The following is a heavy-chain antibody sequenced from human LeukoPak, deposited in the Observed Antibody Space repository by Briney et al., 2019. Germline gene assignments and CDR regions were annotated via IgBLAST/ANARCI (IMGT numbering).Heavy chain of an antibody. Sequence: GASLQISCKGSGSIFTSYWIGWVRQLPGKGLEWMGIIYPGDSDTKYSPSFQGQVTISADKSISTAYLQWSSLKASDTAMYYCARLLAVAGALLIWGQGTLVTVSS. CDR2: IYPGDSDT. V-gene: IGHV5-51*01. CDR3: ARLLAVAGALLI. D-gene: IGHD6-19*01. J-gene: IGHJ4*02. CDR1: GSIFTSYW.